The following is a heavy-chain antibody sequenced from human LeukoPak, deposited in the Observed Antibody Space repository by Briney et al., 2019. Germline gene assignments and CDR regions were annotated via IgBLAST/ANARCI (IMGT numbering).Heavy chain of an antibody. J-gene: IGHJ1*01. CDR1: GFTFSTYA. Sequence: GGSLRLSCAASGFTFSTYAMSWVRRTPGKGLEWVSAVSGSGDSTYYADSVKGRFTISRDNSKNTLYLHMNSLRAEDTAIYYCAKGDDIAAAGTLHFDHWGQGTLVTVSS. D-gene: IGHD6-13*01. CDR3: AKGDDIAAAGTLHFDH. CDR2: VSGSGDST. V-gene: IGHV3-23*01.